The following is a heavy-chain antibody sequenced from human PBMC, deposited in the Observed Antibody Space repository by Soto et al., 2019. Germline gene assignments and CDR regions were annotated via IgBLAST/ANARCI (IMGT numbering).Heavy chain of an antibody. D-gene: IGHD5-12*01. CDR2: IIPIFGTA. Sequence: QVQLVQSGAEVKKPGSSVKVSCKASGGTFSSYAISWVRQAPGQGLEWMGGIIPIFGTANYAQKFQGRVTITADESTSTAYMELSSQRSEDTAVYYCARDTARYGGYSPFDYWGQGTLVTVSS. J-gene: IGHJ4*02. CDR3: ARDTARYGGYSPFDY. CDR1: GGTFSSYA. V-gene: IGHV1-69*01.